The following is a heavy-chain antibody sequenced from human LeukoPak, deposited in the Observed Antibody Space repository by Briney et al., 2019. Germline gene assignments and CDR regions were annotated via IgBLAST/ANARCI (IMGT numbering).Heavy chain of an antibody. J-gene: IGHJ4*02. Sequence: SETLSLTCTVSGGSISSSSYYWGWIRQPPGKGLEWIGSIYYSGSTYYNPSLKSRVTISVDTSKNQFSLKLSSVTAADTAVYYCAGHRTTKKYYYGSGSPTYFDYWGQGTLVTVSS. CDR1: GGSISSSSYY. CDR3: AGHRTTKKYYYGSGSPTYFDY. D-gene: IGHD3-10*01. CDR2: IYYSGST. V-gene: IGHV4-39*01.